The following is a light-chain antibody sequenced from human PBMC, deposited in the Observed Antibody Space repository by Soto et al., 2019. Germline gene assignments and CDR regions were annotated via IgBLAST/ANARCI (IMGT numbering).Light chain of an antibody. J-gene: IGKJ1*01. Sequence: EIVVTQSPATLSVSPGERATLSCRASQSVNTNFAWYQQKPGRAPRLLIYGASTRATGIPARFSGSGSGTEFTLTISSLQSEDFAVYYCQQYNNWPSWTFGQGTKVEVK. CDR2: GAS. V-gene: IGKV3-15*01. CDR1: QSVNTN. CDR3: QQYNNWPSWT.